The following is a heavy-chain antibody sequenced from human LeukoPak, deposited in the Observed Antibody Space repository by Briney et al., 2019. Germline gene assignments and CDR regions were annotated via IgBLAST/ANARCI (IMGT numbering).Heavy chain of an antibody. J-gene: IGHJ3*02. CDR1: GFTFSSYE. V-gene: IGHV3-48*03. Sequence: GGSLRLSCAASGFTFSSYEMNWVRQAPGKGLEWVSYISNSGSSIYYTDSVKGRFTISRDNAKNSLCLQMNSLRAEDTAVYYCASIGSSWSDAFDIWGQGTMATVSS. D-gene: IGHD6-13*01. CDR3: ASIGSSWSDAFDI. CDR2: ISNSGSSI.